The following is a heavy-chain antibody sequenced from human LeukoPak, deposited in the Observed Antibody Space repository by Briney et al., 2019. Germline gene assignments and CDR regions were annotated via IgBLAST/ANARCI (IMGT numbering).Heavy chain of an antibody. CDR2: IRYDGDNT. Sequence: GGSLRLSCATSGFAFSSYGIHWVRQAPGKGLEWVAFIRYDGDNTYYADSVKGRFTISRDNSKKTVFLQMNSLRAEDTAVYYCAKDKARYSSSWYYFDYWGQGTLVTVSS. V-gene: IGHV3-30*02. D-gene: IGHD6-13*01. CDR1: GFAFSSYG. CDR3: AKDKARYSSSWYYFDY. J-gene: IGHJ4*02.